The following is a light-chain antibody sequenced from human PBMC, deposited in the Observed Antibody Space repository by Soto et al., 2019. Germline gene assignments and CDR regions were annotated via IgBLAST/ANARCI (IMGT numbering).Light chain of an antibody. J-gene: IGKJ2*01. V-gene: IGKV3-15*01. Sequence: EIVVTQSPATLSVSPGERVTLSCRASQPVATYISWYQQKPGQAPRLLIYDASTRATDVPARFSGSGSGTEFTLTITGLQSEDFAVYFCQHYHICPPFSFGPGTKLEIK. CDR3: QHYHICPPFS. CDR1: QPVATY. CDR2: DAS.